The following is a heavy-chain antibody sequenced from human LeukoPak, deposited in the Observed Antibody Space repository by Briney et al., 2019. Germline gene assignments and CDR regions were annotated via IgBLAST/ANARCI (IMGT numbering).Heavy chain of an antibody. V-gene: IGHV1-8*02. CDR2: MNPNSGNT. J-gene: IGHJ4*02. D-gene: IGHD5-18*01. Sequence: ASVKVSCKASGYTFTSYDINWVRQATGQGLEWMGWMNPNSGNTGYAQKFQGRVTMTRDMSTSTVYMELSSLRSEDTAVYYCARGISYDKTLDYWGQGTLVTVSS. CDR3: ARGISYDKTLDY. CDR1: GYTFTSYD.